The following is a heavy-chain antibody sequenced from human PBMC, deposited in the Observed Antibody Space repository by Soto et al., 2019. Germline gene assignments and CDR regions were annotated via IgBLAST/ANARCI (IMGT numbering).Heavy chain of an antibody. V-gene: IGHV3-72*01. CDR2: TRKKVNGYTT. J-gene: IGHJ6*02. Sequence: GGSLRLSCAASGFTFSDHYMDWVRQAPGKGLEWVGRTRKKVNGYTTEYAASVRGRFTISRDDSKSSLYLQMNSLKTEDTAVYYCARAHLPLILGYYAMDVWGQGTTVTVSS. D-gene: IGHD3-16*01. CDR1: GFTFSDHY. CDR3: ARAHLPLILGYYAMDV.